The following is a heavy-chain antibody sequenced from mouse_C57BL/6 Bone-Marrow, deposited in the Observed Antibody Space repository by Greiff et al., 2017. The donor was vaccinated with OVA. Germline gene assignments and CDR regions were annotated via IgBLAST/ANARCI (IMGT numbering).Heavy chain of an antibody. CDR1: GYTFTSYT. Sequence: VQLQQSGAELARPGASVKMSCKASGYTFTSYTMHWVKQRPGQGLEWIGYINPSSGYTKYNQKFKDKATLTADKASSTAYMQLSSLTSEDSAVYYCAREDGNWFAYWGQGTLVTVSA. V-gene: IGHV1-4*01. CDR3: AREDGNWFAY. D-gene: IGHD2-1*01. J-gene: IGHJ3*01. CDR2: INPSSGYT.